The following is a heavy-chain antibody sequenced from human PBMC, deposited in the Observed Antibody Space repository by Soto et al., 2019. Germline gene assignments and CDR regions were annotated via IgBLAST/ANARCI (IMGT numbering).Heavy chain of an antibody. J-gene: IGHJ4*02. CDR3: AKADSSGYFSAV. D-gene: IGHD3-22*01. V-gene: IGHV3-23*01. CDR1: GFTFSGYA. Sequence: EVQLLESGGGLVQPGGSLRLSGAASGFTFSGYAMSWLRQAPEKGLEWVSAITTSGGITYYADSVRGRFTISRDNSNNRLFLEMNSLRAEHTALYYCAKADSSGYFSAVWGQGAPVTVSS. CDR2: ITTSGGIT.